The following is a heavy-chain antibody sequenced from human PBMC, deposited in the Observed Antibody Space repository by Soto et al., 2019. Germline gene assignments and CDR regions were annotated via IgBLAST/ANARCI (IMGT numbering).Heavy chain of an antibody. Sequence: GGSLRLSCAASGFTFSSYAMSWVRQAPGKGLEWVSAISGSGGSTYYADSVKGRFTISRDNSKNTLYLQMNSLRAEDTAVYYCAKDARPTVVPSRFGELSTFDYWGQGTLVTVSS. CDR2: ISGSGGST. V-gene: IGHV3-23*01. CDR1: GFTFSSYA. CDR3: AKDARPTVVPSRFGELSTFDY. D-gene: IGHD3-10*01. J-gene: IGHJ4*02.